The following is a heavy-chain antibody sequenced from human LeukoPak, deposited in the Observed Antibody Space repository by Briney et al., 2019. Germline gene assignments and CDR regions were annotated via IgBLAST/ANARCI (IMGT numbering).Heavy chain of an antibody. D-gene: IGHD3-3*01. J-gene: IGHJ4*02. CDR2: INPNSGGT. V-gene: IGHV1-2*02. CDR1: GYTFTGYY. Sequence: GASVKVSCKASGYTFTGYYMFWVRQAPGQGLEWMGWINPNSGGTNYAQKFQGRVTMTSDTSISTGYMELSSLRSDDTAVYYCATREFLEWFRYWGQGTLVTVSS. CDR3: ATREFLEWFRY.